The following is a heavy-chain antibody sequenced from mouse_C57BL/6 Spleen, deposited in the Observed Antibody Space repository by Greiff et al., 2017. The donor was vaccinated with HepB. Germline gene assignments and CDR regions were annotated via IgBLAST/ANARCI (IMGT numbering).Heavy chain of an antibody. CDR2: ISYDGSN. D-gene: IGHD1-1*01. Sequence: EVKLVESGPGLVKPSQSLSLTCSVTGYSITSGYYWNWIRQFPGNKLEWMGYISYDGSNNYNPSLKNRISITRDTSKNQFFLKLNSVTTEDTATYYCARGGILLRYFDYWGQGTTLTVSS. J-gene: IGHJ2*01. CDR3: ARGGILLRYFDY. CDR1: GYSITSGYY. V-gene: IGHV3-6*01.